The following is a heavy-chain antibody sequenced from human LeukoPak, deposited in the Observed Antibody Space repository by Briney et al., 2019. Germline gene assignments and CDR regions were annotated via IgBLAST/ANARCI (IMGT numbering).Heavy chain of an antibody. CDR2: LSGIGDST. V-gene: IGHV3-23*01. Sequence: PGGSLTLSCAASGFTFSSHAMSWVRQAPGKGLEWVSALSGIGDSTYYADSVKGRFTISRDNSKNTLYLQMNSLRAEDTAVYYCAKNLCGSTWCRPPYDYWGQGTLVTVSS. CDR1: GFTFSSHA. CDR3: AKNLCGSTWCRPPYDY. D-gene: IGHD6-13*01. J-gene: IGHJ4*02.